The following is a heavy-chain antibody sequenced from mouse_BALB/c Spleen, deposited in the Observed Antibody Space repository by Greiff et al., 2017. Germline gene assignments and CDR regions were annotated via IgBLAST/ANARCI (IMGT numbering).Heavy chain of an antibody. J-gene: IGHJ4*01. CDR3: ARSGRSAGIDY. V-gene: IGHV5-17*02. CDR1: GFTFSSFG. D-gene: IGHD3-1*01. Sequence: EVQGVESGGGLVQPGGSRKLSCAASGFTFSSFGMHWVRQAPEKGLEWVAYISSGSSTIYYADTVKGRFTISRDNPKNTLFLQMTSLRSEDTAMYYCARSGRSAGIDYWGQGTSVTVSS. CDR2: ISSGSSTI.